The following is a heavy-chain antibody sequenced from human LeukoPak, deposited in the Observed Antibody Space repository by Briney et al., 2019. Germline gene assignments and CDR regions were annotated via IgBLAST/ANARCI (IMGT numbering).Heavy chain of an antibody. D-gene: IGHD2-8*01. CDR1: GFTFSSYW. CDR3: ARDPVMGYYYYYMDV. Sequence: GGSLRLSCAASGFTFSSYWMSWVRQAPGTGLEWVANINQDGSEKYYMDSVKGRFTISRDHAKNSPYLLMNSLRAEDTAVYYCARDPVMGYYYYYMDVWGKGTTVTISS. J-gene: IGHJ6*03. CDR2: INQDGSEK. V-gene: IGHV3-7*01.